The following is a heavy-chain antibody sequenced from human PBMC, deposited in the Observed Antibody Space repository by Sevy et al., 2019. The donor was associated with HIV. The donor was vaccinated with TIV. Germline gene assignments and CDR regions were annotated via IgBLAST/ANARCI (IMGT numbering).Heavy chain of an antibody. J-gene: IGHJ4*02. CDR2: FSGSGDIT. CDR3: AKTDRISALGQFDY. CDR1: GFTFSRFA. Sequence: GGSLRLSCAASGFTFSRFAMSWVRLAPGKGLEWVSSFSGSGDITYYEQSVKGRFTISRDNSKNTLSLQMNSLRAEDTAIYFCAKTDRISALGQFDYWGQGTLVTVSS. D-gene: IGHD6-13*01. V-gene: IGHV3-23*01.